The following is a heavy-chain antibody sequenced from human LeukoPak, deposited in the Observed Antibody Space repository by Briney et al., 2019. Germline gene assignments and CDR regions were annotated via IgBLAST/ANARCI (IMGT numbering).Heavy chain of an antibody. J-gene: IGHJ3*02. CDR2: IYYSGST. V-gene: IGHV4-31*03. D-gene: IGHD3-22*01. CDR3: AGDLLAGYDSSGYYENDAFDI. Sequence: SQTLSLTCTVSGGSISSGGYYWSWIRQHPGKGLEWIGYIYYSGSTYYNPSLKSRVTISVDTSKNQFSLKLSSVTAADTAVYYCAGDLLAGYDSSGYYENDAFDIWGQGTMVTVSS. CDR1: GGSISSGGYY.